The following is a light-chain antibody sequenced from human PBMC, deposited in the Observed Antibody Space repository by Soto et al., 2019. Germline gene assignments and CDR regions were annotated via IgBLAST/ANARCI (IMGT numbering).Light chain of an antibody. CDR1: RMIGHN. V-gene: IGKV3D-15*01. J-gene: IGKJ1*01. Sequence: VLTQSPDTLSASPGDRATLSCRASRMIGHNYLAWYQQKPGQAPRLLIYATSTRATGIPDRFSGSGSVTEFTLTISGLQSEDSGVYYCLQHYAWPGTFGQGTKVDIK. CDR2: ATS. CDR3: LQHYAWPGT.